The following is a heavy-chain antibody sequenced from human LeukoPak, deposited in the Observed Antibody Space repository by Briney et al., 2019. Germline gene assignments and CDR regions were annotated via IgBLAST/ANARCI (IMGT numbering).Heavy chain of an antibody. CDR1: GFTVGSNY. CDR2: IYTDGRT. Sequence: GGSLRLSCVASGFTVGSNYMSRVRQAPGKGLEWVSVIYTDGRTFYSDSVKGRFTMSRHNSNNTLHLQMTGLRAEDTAVYYCTRVPLHPTISHFDYWGQGTLVTVSS. J-gene: IGHJ4*02. D-gene: IGHD1-14*01. CDR3: TRVPLHPTISHFDY. V-gene: IGHV3-53*04.